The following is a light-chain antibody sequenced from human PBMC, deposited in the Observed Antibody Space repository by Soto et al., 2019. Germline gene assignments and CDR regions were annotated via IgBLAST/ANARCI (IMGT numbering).Light chain of an antibody. Sequence: EIVLTQSPGTLSLSPGERATLSCRTSQSVSNNYLAWYQQKPGQAPRLLIYGASSRATGIPVRFSGSGSGTDFTLSITRLEPEDFAVYYCQQYSSLWTVGQGTKVEIK. V-gene: IGKV3-20*01. J-gene: IGKJ1*01. CDR2: GAS. CDR1: QSVSNNY. CDR3: QQYSSLWT.